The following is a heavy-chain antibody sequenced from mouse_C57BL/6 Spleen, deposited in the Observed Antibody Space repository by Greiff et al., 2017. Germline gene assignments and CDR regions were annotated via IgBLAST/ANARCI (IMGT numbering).Heavy chain of an antibody. Sequence: QVQLQQSGPELVKPGASVKISCKASGYAFSSSWMNWVKQRPGKGLEWIGRIYPGDGDTNYNGKFKGKATLTADKSSSTAYMQLRSLTSEHSAVYFCARGELRLRYYYAMGYWGQGTSVTVSS. CDR3: ARGELRLRYYYAMGY. CDR2: IYPGDGDT. J-gene: IGHJ4*01. D-gene: IGHD3-2*02. V-gene: IGHV1-82*01. CDR1: GYAFSSSW.